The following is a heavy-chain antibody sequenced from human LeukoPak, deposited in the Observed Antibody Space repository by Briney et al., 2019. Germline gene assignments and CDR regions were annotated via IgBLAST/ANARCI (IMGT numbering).Heavy chain of an antibody. CDR2: IYFSGSA. V-gene: IGHV4-39*07. Sequence: SETLSLTCTVSGDSINNYYWGWIRQPPGKGLERIGSIYFSGSAYYSPSLKSRVTISVDKSKNQFSLKLSSVTAADTAVYYCARERSGSYFGAPYYFDYWGQGTLVTVSS. J-gene: IGHJ4*02. CDR1: GDSINNYY. D-gene: IGHD1-26*01. CDR3: ARERSGSYFGAPYYFDY.